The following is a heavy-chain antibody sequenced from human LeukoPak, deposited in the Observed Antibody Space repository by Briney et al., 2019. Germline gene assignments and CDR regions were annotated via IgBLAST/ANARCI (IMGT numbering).Heavy chain of an antibody. CDR2: INPSGTT. J-gene: IGHJ4*02. CDR3: ARDRSTVTTFDY. D-gene: IGHD4-17*01. Sequence: PSETLSLTCAVYGGSFSGHYWGWIRQSPGKGLEWIGEINPSGTTNYNPSLKSRVTISVDTSKNQFSLKLSSVTAADTAVYYCARDRSTVTTFDYWGQGTLVTVSS. CDR1: GGSFSGHY. V-gene: IGHV4-34*01.